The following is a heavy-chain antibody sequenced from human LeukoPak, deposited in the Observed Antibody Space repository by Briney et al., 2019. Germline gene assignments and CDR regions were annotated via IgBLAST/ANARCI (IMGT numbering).Heavy chain of an antibody. CDR3: ARVAVAGPTGWFDP. V-gene: IGHV3-30*03. J-gene: IGHJ5*02. D-gene: IGHD6-13*01. CDR1: GFTFSRYG. Sequence: GGSLRLSCAASGFTFSRYGMHWVRQAPGKGLEWVAAISYGSSNEYYADSVKGRFTISRDNSKNTLYLQMNSLRAEDTAVYYCARVAVAGPTGWFDPWGQGTLVTVSS. CDR2: ISYGSSNE.